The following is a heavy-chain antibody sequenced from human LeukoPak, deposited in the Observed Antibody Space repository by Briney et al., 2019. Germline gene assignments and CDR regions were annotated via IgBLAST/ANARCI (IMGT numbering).Heavy chain of an antibody. V-gene: IGHV5-51*01. CDR2: IYPGDSDT. CDR3: ARPSTTVDWYFDL. Sequence: GESLKISCKGSGYRFTSYWIGWVRQMPGKGLEWMGIIYPGDSDTRYSPSFQGQVTISADKSIRTAYLQWSSLKASDTVIYYCARPSTTVDWYFDLWGRGALVTVSS. J-gene: IGHJ2*01. CDR1: GYRFTSYW. D-gene: IGHD4-17*01.